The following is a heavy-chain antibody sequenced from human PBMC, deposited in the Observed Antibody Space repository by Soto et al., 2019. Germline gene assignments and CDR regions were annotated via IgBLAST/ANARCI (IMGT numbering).Heavy chain of an antibody. V-gene: IGHV4-34*01. CDR1: GGSSSGYY. Sequence: PSETLSLTCAVYGGSSSGYYWTWIRQPPGTGLEWIGEINHSGSTNYNPSLKSRVTISVDRSKNQFSLNLTSVTAADTAVYYCARHSTRGTSYSPFEYRGQGALVTVSS. CDR2: INHSGST. D-gene: IGHD2-8*02. J-gene: IGHJ4*02. CDR3: ARHSTRGTSYSPFEY.